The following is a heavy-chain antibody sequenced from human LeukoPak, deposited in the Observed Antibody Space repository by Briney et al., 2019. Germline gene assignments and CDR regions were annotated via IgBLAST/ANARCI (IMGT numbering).Heavy chain of an antibody. D-gene: IGHD3-10*01. CDR1: GFIFSSYA. V-gene: IGHV3-23*01. CDR2: IGDSGGST. Sequence: GGSLRLSCAASGFIFSSYAMGWVRQAPGKGLEWVSAIGDSGGSTYYADSVKGRFTISRDNFKNTLYLQMNSLRGEDTAVYYCAKDLGLRSFDIWGQGTMVTVSS. CDR3: AKDLGLRSFDI. J-gene: IGHJ3*02.